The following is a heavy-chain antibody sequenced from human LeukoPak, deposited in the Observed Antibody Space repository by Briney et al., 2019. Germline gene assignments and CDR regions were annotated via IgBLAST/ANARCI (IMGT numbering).Heavy chain of an antibody. CDR3: AKPGIAAADPNYFDY. V-gene: IGHV3-23*01. CDR1: GFTFSSYA. CDR2: ISGGGGST. Sequence: GGSMRLSCAASGFTFSSYAMSWDRQPPGRGREWVSAISGGGGSTYYADSVKGRFTISRDNSKNTLYLQMNSLRAEDTAVYYCAKPGIAAADPNYFDYWGQGTLVTVSS. J-gene: IGHJ4*02. D-gene: IGHD6-13*01.